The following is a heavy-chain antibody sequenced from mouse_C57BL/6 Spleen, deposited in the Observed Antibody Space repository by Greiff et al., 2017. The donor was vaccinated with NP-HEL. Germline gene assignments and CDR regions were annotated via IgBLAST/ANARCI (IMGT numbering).Heavy chain of an antibody. D-gene: IGHD4-1*01. CDR3: ARHLGRGYFDY. Sequence: QVTLKESGPGILQSSQTLSLTCSFSGFSLSTSGMGVSWIRQPSGKGLEWLAHIYWDDDKRYNPSLKSRLTISKDTSRNQVFLKITSVDTADTATYYCARHLGRGYFDYWGQGTTLTVSS. J-gene: IGHJ2*01. CDR1: GFSLSTSGMG. CDR2: IYWDDDK. V-gene: IGHV8-12*01.